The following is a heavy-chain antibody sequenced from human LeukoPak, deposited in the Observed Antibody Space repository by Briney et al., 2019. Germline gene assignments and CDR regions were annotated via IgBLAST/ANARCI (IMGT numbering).Heavy chain of an antibody. CDR1: GGSISSYY. CDR2: TSYSGST. V-gene: IGHV4-59*12. Sequence: SETLSPTCIVSGGSISSYYWSWIRQPPGKGLQWIGYTSYSGSTNYNSSLKSRVTRSVDTSKNQFSLKLSSVTAADTAVYYCARGIPLGYCSGGSCPSYDYWGQGTLVTVSS. J-gene: IGHJ4*02. D-gene: IGHD2-15*01. CDR3: ARGIPLGYCSGGSCPSYDY.